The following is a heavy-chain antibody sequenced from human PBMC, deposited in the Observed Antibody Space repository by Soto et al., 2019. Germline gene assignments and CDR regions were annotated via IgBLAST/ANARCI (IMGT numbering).Heavy chain of an antibody. D-gene: IGHD2-2*01. Sequence: QLQLQESGPGLVKPSETLSLTCTVSGGSISSSSYYWGWIRQPPGKGLEWIGSIYYSGSTYFNPSLKSRVTISVDTPKNQFSLKLSSVTAADTAVYYCASSPRGIVVVPALNYFDYWGQGTLVTVSS. CDR3: ASSPRGIVVVPALNYFDY. J-gene: IGHJ4*02. V-gene: IGHV4-39*01. CDR1: GGSISSSSYY. CDR2: IYYSGST.